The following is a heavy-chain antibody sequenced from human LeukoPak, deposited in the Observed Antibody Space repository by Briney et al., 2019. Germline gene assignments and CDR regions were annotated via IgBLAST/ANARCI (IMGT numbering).Heavy chain of an antibody. J-gene: IGHJ4*02. CDR1: GSAFIGYT. CDR3: ALAFSGYDRWFPEPPDQ. Sequence: ASVKVSCKASGSAFIGYTITWVRQAPGQGREGVGGIITNLASTNYAQKFQGRVTISADDSTSTAYMQLRSLTSEDTAFYYCALAFSGYDRWFPEPPDQWGQGTLVTVSS. V-gene: IGHV1-69*13. CDR2: IITNLAST. D-gene: IGHD5-12*01.